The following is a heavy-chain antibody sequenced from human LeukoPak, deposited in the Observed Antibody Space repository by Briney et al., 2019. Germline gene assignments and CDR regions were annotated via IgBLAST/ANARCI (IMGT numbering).Heavy chain of an antibody. J-gene: IGHJ4*02. CDR1: GVSISSGGYY. Sequence: SETLSLTCTVSGVSISSGGYYWNWIRQYPGKGLEWIGFLSYSGRTNYNPSLKSRITMSVDTSKNQFSLNLSSVTAADTAVYYCARGVGRWLQPYFDYWGQGTLVTVSS. V-gene: IGHV4-31*03. CDR2: LSYSGRT. D-gene: IGHD5-24*01. CDR3: ARGVGRWLQPYFDY.